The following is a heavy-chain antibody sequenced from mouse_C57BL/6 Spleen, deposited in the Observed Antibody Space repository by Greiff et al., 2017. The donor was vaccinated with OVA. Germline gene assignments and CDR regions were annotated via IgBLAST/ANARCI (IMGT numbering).Heavy chain of an antibody. J-gene: IGHJ2*01. V-gene: IGHV1-69*01. Sequence: VQLQQSGAELVMPGASVKLSCKASGYTFTSYWMHWVKQRPGQGLEWIGEIDPSDSYTNYNQKFKGKSTLTVDKSSSTAYMQLSSLTSEDSAVYYCARDTTFDYWGQGTTLTVSS. CDR1: GYTFTSYW. CDR3: ARDTTFDY. CDR2: IDPSDSYT. D-gene: IGHD1-1*01.